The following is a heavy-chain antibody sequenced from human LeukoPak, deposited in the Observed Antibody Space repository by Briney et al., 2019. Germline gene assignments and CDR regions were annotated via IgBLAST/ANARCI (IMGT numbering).Heavy chain of an antibody. Sequence: SETLSLTCTVSGGSSSSSYWSWLRQPPGKGLEWIGYIYYSGSTNYNPSLKSRVTISVDTPKNQFSLKLSSVTAADTAVYYCARELGDGQYHFDYWGQGTLVTVSS. CDR1: GGSSSSSY. V-gene: IGHV4-59*01. J-gene: IGHJ4*02. D-gene: IGHD5-24*01. CDR3: ARELGDGQYHFDY. CDR2: IYYSGST.